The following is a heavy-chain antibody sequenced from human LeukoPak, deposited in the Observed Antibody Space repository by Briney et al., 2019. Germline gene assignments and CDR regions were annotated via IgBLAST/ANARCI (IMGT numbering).Heavy chain of an antibody. CDR2: IIPIFGTA. CDR3: ARLWLEWLLAAAYYYYGMDV. J-gene: IGHJ6*02. Sequence: PVASVKVSCKASGGTFSSYAISWVRQAPGQGLEWMGGIIPIFGTANYAQKFQGRVTITADESTSTAYMELSSLRSEDTAVYYCARLWLEWLLAAAYYYYGMDVWGQGTTVTVSS. CDR1: GGTFSSYA. V-gene: IGHV1-69*13. D-gene: IGHD3-3*01.